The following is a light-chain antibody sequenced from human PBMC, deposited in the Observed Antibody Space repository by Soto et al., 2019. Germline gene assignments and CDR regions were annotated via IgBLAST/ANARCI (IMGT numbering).Light chain of an antibody. J-gene: IGLJ3*02. CDR3: SSYAASNNFYFV. CDR1: SSDVGGYNY. V-gene: IGLV2-8*01. Sequence: QSALTQPPSASGSPGQSVTISCTGTSSDVGGYNYVSWDQQYPGRAPKLMIYEVTKRPSGVPDRFSGSKSGNTACLTVSGLQAEDEADYYCSSYAASNNFYFVFGGGTKLTVL. CDR2: EVT.